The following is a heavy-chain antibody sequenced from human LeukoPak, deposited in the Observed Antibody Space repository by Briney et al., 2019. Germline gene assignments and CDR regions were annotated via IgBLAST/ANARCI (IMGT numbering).Heavy chain of an antibody. CDR3: ATASIAVAGYYYYMDV. CDR1: GYTLTELS. Sequence: ASVKVSCKVSGYTLTELSMHWVRQAPGKGLEWMGGFDPEDGETIYAQKFQGRVTMTEDTSTDTAYMELSSLRSEDTAVYYCATASIAVAGYYYYMDVWGKETTVTVSS. CDR2: FDPEDGET. J-gene: IGHJ6*03. V-gene: IGHV1-24*01. D-gene: IGHD6-19*01.